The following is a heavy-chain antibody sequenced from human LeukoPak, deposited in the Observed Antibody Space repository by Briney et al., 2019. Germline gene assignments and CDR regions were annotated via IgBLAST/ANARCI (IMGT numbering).Heavy chain of an antibody. CDR2: FDPEDGET. J-gene: IGHJ6*03. D-gene: IGHD2-21*01. V-gene: IGHV1-24*01. CDR3: ATGSKVVIANIYYYYYYMDV. CDR1: GYTLTELS. Sequence: GASVKVSCKVSGYTLTELSMHWVRQAPGKGLGWMGGFDPEDGETIYAQKFQGRVTMTEDTSTDTAYMELSSLRSEDTAVYYCATGSKVVIANIYYYYYYMDVWGKGTTVTVSS.